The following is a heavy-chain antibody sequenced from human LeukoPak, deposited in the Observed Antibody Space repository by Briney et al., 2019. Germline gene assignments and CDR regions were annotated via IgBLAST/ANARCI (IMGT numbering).Heavy chain of an antibody. J-gene: IGHJ4*02. D-gene: IGHD2-2*01. CDR1: PGSISSSDYY. Sequence: SETLSLTCTVSPGSISSSDYYWGWIRQPPGKGLEWIGTISYNGITYYNPSLKSRLTISLDTSKNQFSLKLSSMTAADPAVYFFVRQPRGRCYAPLGGQGSQVSVSS. CDR2: ISYNGIT. V-gene: IGHV4-39*01. CDR3: VRQPRGRCYAPL.